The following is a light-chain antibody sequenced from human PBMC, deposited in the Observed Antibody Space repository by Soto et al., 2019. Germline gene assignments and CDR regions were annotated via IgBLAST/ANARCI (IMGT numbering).Light chain of an antibody. V-gene: IGLV2-14*01. CDR3: SSYTSTRTPYV. J-gene: IGLJ1*01. Sequence: QSVLTQPASVSGSPGQSITISCTGTSNDVGVYNYVSWYQHHSGKAPKLIIYEVSNRPSGVSDRFSGSKSGKTASLTISGIQAEDEADYYCSSYTSTRTPYVFGSGTKVTVL. CDR1: SNDVGVYNY. CDR2: EVS.